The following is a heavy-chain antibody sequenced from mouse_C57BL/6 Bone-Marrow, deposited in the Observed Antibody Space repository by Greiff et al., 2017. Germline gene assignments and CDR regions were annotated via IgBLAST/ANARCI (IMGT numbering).Heavy chain of an antibody. Sequence: VQLKESGAELVRPGASVKLSCTASGFNIKDDYMHWVKQRPEQGLEWIGWIDPENGDTEYASKFQGKATITADTSSNTAYLQLSSLTSEDTAVYYCTNSNYVFDYRGQGTTLTVSS. J-gene: IGHJ2*01. CDR3: TNSNYVFDY. D-gene: IGHD2-5*01. V-gene: IGHV14-4*01. CDR2: IDPENGDT. CDR1: GFNIKDDY.